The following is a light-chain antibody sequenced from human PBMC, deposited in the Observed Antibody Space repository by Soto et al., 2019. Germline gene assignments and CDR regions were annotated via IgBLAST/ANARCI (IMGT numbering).Light chain of an antibody. Sequence: QSVLTQPASVSGSPGQSITISCTGTSTDVGRYNYVSWYQQHPGKAPKLMIYDVSNRPSGVSNRFSGSKSGNTASLTISGLQAEDEADYYCSSYTSSSTPFYVFGTGTKVTVL. J-gene: IGLJ1*01. V-gene: IGLV2-14*01. CDR1: STDVGRYNY. CDR2: DVS. CDR3: SSYTSSSTPFYV.